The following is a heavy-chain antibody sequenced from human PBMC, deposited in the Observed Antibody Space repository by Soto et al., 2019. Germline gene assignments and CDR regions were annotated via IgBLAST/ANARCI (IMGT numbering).Heavy chain of an antibody. CDR2: IYYSGST. V-gene: IGHV4-31*03. CDR3: ARDRLPRGGDRIAAASNWFDP. Sequence: ASETLSLTCTVSGGSISSGGYYWSWIRQHPGKGLEWIGYIYYSGSTYYNPSLKSRVTISVDTSKNQFSLKLSSVTAADTAVYYCARDRLPRGGDRIAAASNWFDPWGQGTLVTVSS. J-gene: IGHJ5*02. D-gene: IGHD6-13*01. CDR1: GGSISSGGYY.